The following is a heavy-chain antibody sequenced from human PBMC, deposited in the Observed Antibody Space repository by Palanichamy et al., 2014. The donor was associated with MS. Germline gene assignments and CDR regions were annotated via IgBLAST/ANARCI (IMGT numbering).Heavy chain of an antibody. J-gene: IGHJ4*02. V-gene: IGHV4-30-4*01. CDR1: SSGDYY. Sequence: SSGDYYWSWIRQPPGKGLEWIGYIYYSGSTYYNPSPKSRLTISVDTSRNQFSLKLSSVTVADTAVYYCARHYCRGGGCPFMAPEYWGRGTLVTVSS. CDR2: IYYSGST. CDR3: ARHYCRGGGCPFMAPEY. D-gene: IGHD2-15*01.